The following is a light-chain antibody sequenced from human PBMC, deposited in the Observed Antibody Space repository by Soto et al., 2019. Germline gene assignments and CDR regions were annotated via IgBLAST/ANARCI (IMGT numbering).Light chain of an antibody. V-gene: IGKV1-5*03. J-gene: IGKJ1*01. Sequence: DIQLTQSPSTLSASIGDRVTITCRASESVNSWLAWYQQKPGKAPKFLIYKVSSLQSGVPSRFSGSGSGTEFTLTISSLQPDDFATYYCHHYNAYSTFGQGTKVDIK. CDR3: HHYNAYST. CDR2: KVS. CDR1: ESVNSW.